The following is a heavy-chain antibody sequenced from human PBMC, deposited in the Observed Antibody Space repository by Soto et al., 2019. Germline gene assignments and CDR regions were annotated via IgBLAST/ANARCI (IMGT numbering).Heavy chain of an antibody. V-gene: IGHV4-34*01. CDR1: GGSFSGYY. D-gene: IGHD3-10*01. CDR2: INHSGST. CDR3: ARGNYYGSGIKPFDY. J-gene: IGHJ4*02. Sequence: SETLSLTCAVYGGSFSGYYWSWIRQPPGKGLEWIGEINHSGSTNYNPSLKSRVTISVDTSKNQFSLKLSSVTAADTAVYYCARGNYYGSGIKPFDYWGQGTLVTVSS.